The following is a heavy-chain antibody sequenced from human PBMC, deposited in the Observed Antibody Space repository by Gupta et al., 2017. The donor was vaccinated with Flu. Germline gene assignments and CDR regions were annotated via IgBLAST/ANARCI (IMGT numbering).Heavy chain of an antibody. CDR2: INPNSGGT. D-gene: IGHD3-3*01. J-gene: IGHJ6*03. V-gene: IGHV1-2*06. CDR3: ARDLYDFGSGSGYYYYYYMDV. Sequence: EWMGRINPNSGGTNYAQKFQGRVTMTRDTSISTAYMELSRLRSDDTAVYYCARDLYDFGSGSGYYYYYYMDVWGKGTTVTVSS.